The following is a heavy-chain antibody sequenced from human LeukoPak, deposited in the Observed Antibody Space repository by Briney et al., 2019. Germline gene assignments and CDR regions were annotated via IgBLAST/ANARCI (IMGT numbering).Heavy chain of an antibody. CDR3: ARGLGDGYNPFDY. D-gene: IGHD5-24*01. Sequence: PGGSLRLSCAASGFTFSRFSMNWVRKAPGKGLEWLSYISSSSSPMYYADSVKGRFTISRDNARNSLYLQMNSLRDEDTAVYYCARGLGDGYNPFDYWGQGTLVTVSS. CDR1: GFTFSRFS. CDR2: ISSSSSPM. V-gene: IGHV3-48*02. J-gene: IGHJ4*02.